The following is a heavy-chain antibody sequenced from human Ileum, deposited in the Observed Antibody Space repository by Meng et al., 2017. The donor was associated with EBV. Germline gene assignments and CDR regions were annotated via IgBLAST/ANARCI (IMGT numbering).Heavy chain of an antibody. J-gene: IGHJ4*02. Sequence: HHQWGVGLLNPSETRSLTVAVYGGSFSGYYWTWIRQPPGKGLEWIGEINHSGSTNYNPSLKSRVTISVDKNQFSLKLSSVTAADTAVYYCARGFYTYGSSCFDYWGQGTLVTVSS. CDR2: INHSGST. CDR3: ARGFYTYGSSCFDY. D-gene: IGHD6-13*01. CDR1: GGSFSGYY. V-gene: IGHV4-34*01.